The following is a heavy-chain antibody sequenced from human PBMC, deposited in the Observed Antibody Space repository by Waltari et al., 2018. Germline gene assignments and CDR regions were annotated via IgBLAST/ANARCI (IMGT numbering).Heavy chain of an antibody. Sequence: EVQLVESGGGLVKPGGSLSLSCAAPGFTFSSYSMTWVRQAPGKRLEWVSSSSSSSSYIYYADSVKGRFTISRDNAKNSLYLQMNSLRAEDTAVYYCARELRGFDYWGQGTLVIVSS. CDR1: GFTFSSYS. J-gene: IGHJ4*02. V-gene: IGHV3-21*01. CDR2: SSSSSSYI. D-gene: IGHD3-3*01. CDR3: ARELRGFDY.